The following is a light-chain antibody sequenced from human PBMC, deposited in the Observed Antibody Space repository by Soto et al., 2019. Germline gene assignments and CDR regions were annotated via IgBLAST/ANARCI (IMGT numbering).Light chain of an antibody. V-gene: IGKV1D-12*01. CDR1: QGINSR. CDR2: DTS. J-gene: IGKJ4*01. Sequence: DIQMTQSPSSVSASVGDTVTITCLASQGINSRLGWYQQKPGRAPKLLIYDTSTLQNGVPSRFSGSGFGTDFTLSISSLQPEDFATYFCQQTNGFPLTFGGGTKVDIK. CDR3: QQTNGFPLT.